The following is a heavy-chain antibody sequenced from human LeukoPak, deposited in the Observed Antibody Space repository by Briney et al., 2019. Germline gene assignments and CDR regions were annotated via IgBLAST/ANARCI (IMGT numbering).Heavy chain of an antibody. CDR1: GYTFTSYD. CDR3: ARGRATSYDFWSGYYL. V-gene: IGHV1-8*03. D-gene: IGHD3-3*01. CDR2: MNPNSGNT. J-gene: IGHJ4*02. Sequence: ASVKVSCKASGYTFTSYDINWVRQATGQGLEWMGWMNPNSGNTGYAQKFQGRVTITRNTSISTAYMELSSLRSEDTAVYYCARGRATSYDFWSGYYLWGQGTLVTVPS.